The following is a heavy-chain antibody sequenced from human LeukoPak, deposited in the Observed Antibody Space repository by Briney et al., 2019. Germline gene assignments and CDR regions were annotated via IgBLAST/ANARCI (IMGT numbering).Heavy chain of an antibody. V-gene: IGHV3-7*04. Sequence: GGSLRLSCAASGFTFSTYNMNWVRQAPGKGLEWVANIKQDGSEKYYLDSVKGRFTISRDNAKKSVYVQMNSLRAEDTAVFYCVRGGGAFDYWGQGTLVTVSS. D-gene: IGHD4/OR15-4a*01. CDR2: IKQDGSEK. CDR3: VRGGGAFDY. J-gene: IGHJ4*02. CDR1: GFTFSTYN.